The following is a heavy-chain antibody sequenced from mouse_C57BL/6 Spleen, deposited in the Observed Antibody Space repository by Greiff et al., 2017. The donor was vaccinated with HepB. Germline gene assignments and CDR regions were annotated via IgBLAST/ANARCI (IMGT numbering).Heavy chain of an antibody. CDR3: ARNGKGGYFDV. V-gene: IGHV1-82*01. CDR1: GYAFSSSW. CDR2: IYPGDGDT. Sequence: VQLQQSGPELVKPGASVKISCKASGYAFSSSWMNWVKQRPGKGLEWIGRIYPGDGDTNYNGKFKGKATLTADKSSSTAYMQLSSLTSEDSAVYFCARNGKGGYFDVWGTGTTVTVSS. J-gene: IGHJ1*03. D-gene: IGHD2-1*01.